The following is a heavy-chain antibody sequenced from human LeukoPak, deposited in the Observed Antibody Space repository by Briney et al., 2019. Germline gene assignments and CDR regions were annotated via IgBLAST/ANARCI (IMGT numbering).Heavy chain of an antibody. J-gene: IGHJ5*02. CDR1: GYTFTGYY. CDR3: ARGRRFGDPGWFDP. Sequence: ASVKVSCKASGYTFTGYYMHWVRQAPGQGLEWMGWINPNSGGTNYAQKFQGRVTMTRDTSISAAYMELSSLRSEDTAVYYCARGRRFGDPGWFDPWGQGTLVTVSS. V-gene: IGHV1-2*02. D-gene: IGHD3-10*01. CDR2: INPNSGGT.